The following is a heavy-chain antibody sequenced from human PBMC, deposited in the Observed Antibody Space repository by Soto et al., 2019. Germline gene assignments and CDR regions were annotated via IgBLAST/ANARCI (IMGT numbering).Heavy chain of an antibody. CDR3: AGWGSGSPVYNYYGMGV. V-gene: IGHV4-34*01. Sequence: SETLSLTCAVFGGSFSGYHWTWIRQPPGKGLEWIGEINHSGNTNNNPSLKSRVTMSVDTSKNQFSLNLNSVTAADTAVYYCAGWGSGSPVYNYYGMGVWGQGTTVTVSS. J-gene: IGHJ6*02. CDR2: INHSGNT. D-gene: IGHD3-10*01. CDR1: GGSFSGYH.